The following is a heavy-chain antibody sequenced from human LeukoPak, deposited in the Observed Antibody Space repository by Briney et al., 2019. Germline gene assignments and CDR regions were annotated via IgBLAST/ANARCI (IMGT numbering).Heavy chain of an antibody. CDR2: ISAYNGNT. J-gene: IGHJ4*02. V-gene: IGHV1-18*01. CDR3: ARGGSRTVLPPLDY. Sequence: GESLKISCKASGYTFTSYGISWVRQAPGQGLEWMGWISAYNGNTNYAQKFQGRVTMTTDTSTSTAYMELRSLRSDDTAVYYCARGGSRTVLPPLDYWGQGTLVTVSS. D-gene: IGHD1-26*01. CDR1: GYTFTSYG.